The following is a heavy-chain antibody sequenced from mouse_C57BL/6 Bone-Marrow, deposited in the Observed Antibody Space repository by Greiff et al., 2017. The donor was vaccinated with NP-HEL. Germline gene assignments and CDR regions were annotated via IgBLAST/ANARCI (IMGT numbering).Heavy chain of an antibody. CDR3: ASQTSQATYWFAY. CDR1: GFSLTSYG. CDR2: IWSGGST. D-gene: IGHD3-2*02. V-gene: IGHV2-2*01. J-gene: IGHJ3*01. Sequence: VQLQQSGPGLVQPSQSLSITCTVSGFSLTSYGVHWVRQSPGKGLEWLGVIWSGGSTDYNAAVISRLSISKDTSKSHIFFKMNSLQADDTAIYYCASQTSQATYWFAYWGQGTLVTVSA.